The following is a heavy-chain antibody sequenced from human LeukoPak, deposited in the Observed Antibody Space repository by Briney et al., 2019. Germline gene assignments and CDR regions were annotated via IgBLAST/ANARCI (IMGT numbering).Heavy chain of an antibody. Sequence: PGGSLRLSCADSGFTFRSYSMNWVRQPPGKGLEWVSGMSGSGGSTYYADSVKGRFTISRDNSKNTLYLQMNSLRAEDTAVYYCANDPYCGGDCYYDYWGQGTVVTVSS. D-gene: IGHD2-21*02. J-gene: IGHJ4*02. CDR1: GFTFRSYS. V-gene: IGHV3-23*01. CDR2: MSGSGGST. CDR3: ANDPYCGGDCYYDY.